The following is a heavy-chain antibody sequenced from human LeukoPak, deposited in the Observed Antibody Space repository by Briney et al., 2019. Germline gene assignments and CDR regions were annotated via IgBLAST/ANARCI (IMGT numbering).Heavy chain of an antibody. CDR3: ARDLAMPYLNAFDI. V-gene: IGHV3-72*01. CDR2: TRNKANSYTT. Sequence: PGGSLRLSCAASGFTFSDHYMDWVRQAPGKGLEWVGRTRNKANSYTTEYAASVKGRFTISRDDSKNSLYLQMNSLKTEDTAVYYCARDLAMPYLNAFDIWGQGTMVTVSS. D-gene: IGHD2-2*01. J-gene: IGHJ3*02. CDR1: GFTFSDHY.